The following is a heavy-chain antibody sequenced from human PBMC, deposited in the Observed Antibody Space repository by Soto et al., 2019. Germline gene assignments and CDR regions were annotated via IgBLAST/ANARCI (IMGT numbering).Heavy chain of an antibody. Sequence: QVHLVQSGAEVKKPGASVQVSCKASGYTFTDYVISWVRQAPAQGLEWMGCFNGNNGNIYCAQKFQGRVTMTTDTSTNTAYMELRSLTCDDTAVYYCAREWCTTTNCYGVDYWGQGTLVTVSS. CDR1: GYTFTDYV. CDR2: FNGNNGNI. CDR3: AREWCTTTNCYGVDY. V-gene: IGHV1-18*01. J-gene: IGHJ4*02. D-gene: IGHD2-2*01.